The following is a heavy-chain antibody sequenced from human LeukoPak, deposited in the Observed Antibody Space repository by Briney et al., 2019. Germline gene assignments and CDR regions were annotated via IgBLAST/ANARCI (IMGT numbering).Heavy chain of an antibody. D-gene: IGHD4-23*01. J-gene: IGHJ4*02. Sequence: GGSLRLSCAASGFTFRSHWMHWVRQAPGKGLVWVSRISSDETTTNYADSVKGRFTISRDNAKNTLCLQMNSLRAEDTAVYYCAREPTTVVTMHYFDSWGQGTLVTVSS. CDR1: GFTFRSHW. CDR3: AREPTTVVTMHYFDS. CDR2: ISSDETTT. V-gene: IGHV3-74*01.